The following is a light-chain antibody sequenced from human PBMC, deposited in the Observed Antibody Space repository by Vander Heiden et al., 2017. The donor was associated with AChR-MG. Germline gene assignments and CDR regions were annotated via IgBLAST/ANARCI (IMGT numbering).Light chain of an antibody. V-gene: IGKV1-33*01. CDR1: QDIRKS. CDR3: EQYDDLPIS. J-gene: IGKJ5*01. CDR2: DAS. Sequence: DIQLTQSPYSLSASVGVRVTITCQASQDIRKSLNWYQHKPGKAPKLLIYDASNLRPGVPSRISGSRSGTDYNFTISSLQPEDIATYYCEQYDDLPISFGQGTRLEIK.